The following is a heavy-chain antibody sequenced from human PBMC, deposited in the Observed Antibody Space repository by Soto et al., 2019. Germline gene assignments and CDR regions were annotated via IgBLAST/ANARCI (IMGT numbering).Heavy chain of an antibody. V-gene: IGHV3-23*01. CDR1: GFTLSSYE. CDR3: AKAVKSITMIVVVYDY. Sequence: GGSLRLSCAASGFTLSSYEMHWVRQAPGKGLEWVSAISGSGGSTYYADSVKGRFTISRDNSKNTLYLQMNSLRAEDTAVYYCAKAVKSITMIVVVYDYWGQGTLVTVSS. D-gene: IGHD3-22*01. J-gene: IGHJ4*02. CDR2: ISGSGGST.